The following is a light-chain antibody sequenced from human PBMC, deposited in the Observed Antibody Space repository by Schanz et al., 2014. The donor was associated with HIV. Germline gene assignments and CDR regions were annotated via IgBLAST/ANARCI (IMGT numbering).Light chain of an antibody. Sequence: EIVLTQSPGSLSLSPGGRATLSCGASQRLSSSYLAWYQQRPGQPPRLLLYGASNRATGVPDRYSGSGSGTDFTLTISGLEPEDFAVYYCQQYGVSPPWTFGQGTKVEIK. CDR1: QRLSSSY. J-gene: IGKJ1*01. V-gene: IGKV3-20*01. CDR3: QQYGVSPPWT. CDR2: GAS.